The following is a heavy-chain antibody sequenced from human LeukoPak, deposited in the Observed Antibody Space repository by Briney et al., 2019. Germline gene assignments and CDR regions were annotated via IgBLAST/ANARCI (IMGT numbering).Heavy chain of an antibody. CDR1: GNSFNKYA. J-gene: IGHJ4*02. D-gene: IGHD3-10*01. Sequence: SVKASCKASGNSFNKYAITWVRQAPGQGLEWMGEFIPIFGTAKYAKKFQGRVTITADKSTSTAYMDLNSLRSEDTAVYYCTRGGFGELYHFDYWGQGTLVTVSS. CDR3: TRGGFGELYHFDY. V-gene: IGHV1-69*06. CDR2: FIPIFGTA.